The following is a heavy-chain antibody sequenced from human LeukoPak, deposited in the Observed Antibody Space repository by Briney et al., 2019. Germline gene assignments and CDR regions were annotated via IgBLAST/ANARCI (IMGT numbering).Heavy chain of an antibody. CDR3: ARDLGGIAGS. CDR1: GFTFTRYW. V-gene: IGHV3-74*01. CDR2: INEDGSTT. J-gene: IGHJ4*02. Sequence: GGSLRLSCAASGFTFTRYWMHWVRQVPGKGLDWVSRINEDGSTTTHADSVRGRFTISRDNARDTLYLQMNSLRSEDTAVYYCARDLGGIAGSWGQGTLVTVSS. D-gene: IGHD1-26*01.